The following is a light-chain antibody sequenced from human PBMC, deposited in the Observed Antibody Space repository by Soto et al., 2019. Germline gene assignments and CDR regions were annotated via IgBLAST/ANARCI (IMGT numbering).Light chain of an antibody. CDR1: QSVSSY. CDR2: DAS. Sequence: EIVLTQSPATLSLSPGERATLSCRASQSVSSYLAWYQQKPGQAPRLLIYDASNRATGIPARFSGSGSGTDFTLTISSLEPEEFAVYYCQQLSNWPPTFGQGTKVEIK. V-gene: IGKV3-11*01. J-gene: IGKJ1*01. CDR3: QQLSNWPPT.